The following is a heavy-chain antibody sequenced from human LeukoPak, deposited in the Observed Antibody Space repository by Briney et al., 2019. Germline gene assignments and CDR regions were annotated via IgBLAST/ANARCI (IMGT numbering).Heavy chain of an antibody. D-gene: IGHD2-2*01. V-gene: IGHV3-7*04. CDR2: IKQDGSEK. CDR3: ARAGATSRYY. J-gene: IGHJ4*02. CDR1: GFTFSSFW. Sequence: GSLRLSCSASGFTFSSFWMTWVRQAPGKGLEWVANIKQDGSEKFYVDSVKGRFTISRNNARNSVYLQMNSLRVEDTAVYFCARAGATSRYYWGQGTLVTVSS.